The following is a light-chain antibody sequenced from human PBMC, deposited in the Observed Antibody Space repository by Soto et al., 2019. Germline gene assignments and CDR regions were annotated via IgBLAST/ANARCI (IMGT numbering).Light chain of an antibody. CDR3: LQYACSRT. V-gene: IGKV3-20*01. J-gene: IGKJ1*01. Sequence: EIVLTQSPGTLSLSPGERATLSCRASQSVSSSYLAWYQQKPGQAPRLLIYGASSRATGIPDRFSGSGSGTDFTLTISSLQLEASAVYFCLQYACSRTFGQGTNVEIK. CDR2: GAS. CDR1: QSVSSSY.